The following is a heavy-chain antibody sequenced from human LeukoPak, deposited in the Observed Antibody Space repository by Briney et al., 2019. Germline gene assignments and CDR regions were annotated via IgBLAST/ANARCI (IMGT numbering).Heavy chain of an antibody. CDR2: ISGSGSNI. CDR1: GFTFSSYA. J-gene: IGHJ4*02. Sequence: GGSLRLSCEGSGFTFSSYAMSWVRQAPGKGLEWVSGISGSGSNIYHVDSVKGRFTISRDNSKNTLYLQMNRLRAEDTAVYYCAKDRLGNLERLYWGPGTLVTVSS. V-gene: IGHV3-23*01. D-gene: IGHD1-1*01. CDR3: AKDRLGNLERLY.